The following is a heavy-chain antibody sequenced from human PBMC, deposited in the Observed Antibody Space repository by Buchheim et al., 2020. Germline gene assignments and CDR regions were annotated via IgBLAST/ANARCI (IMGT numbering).Heavy chain of an antibody. V-gene: IGHV2-70*15. CDR3: ARSPTDYFYQYGMDV. CDR2: IDWDEDE. J-gene: IGHJ6*02. CDR1: GFSLSTNRMC. Sequence: QVTLRESGSALVKPTQTLTLTCSFSGFSLSTNRMCVSWMPQPPGKALEWLARIDWDEDEYYSASLRARLTISKDTSRNKVGLTLTNVGPADTGTYYCARSPTDYFYQYGMDVWGQGTT.